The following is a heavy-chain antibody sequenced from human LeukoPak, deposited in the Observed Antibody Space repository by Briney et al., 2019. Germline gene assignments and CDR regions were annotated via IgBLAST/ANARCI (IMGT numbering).Heavy chain of an antibody. J-gene: IGHJ4*02. Sequence: GGSLRLSCAASGFTFNNYDMSWVRQAPGKELEWVSGISGSGDDTYLADSVKGRFTISRDNSKDTLYLQMHRLRAEDTAVYYCAKLKRYSGYGENYFDYWGQGTLVTVSS. D-gene: IGHD5-12*01. CDR3: AKLKRYSGYGENYFDY. V-gene: IGHV3-23*01. CDR1: GFTFNNYD. CDR2: ISGSGDDT.